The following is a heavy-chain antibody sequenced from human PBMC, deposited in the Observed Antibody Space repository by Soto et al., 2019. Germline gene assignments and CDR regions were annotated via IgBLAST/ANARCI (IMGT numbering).Heavy chain of an antibody. J-gene: IGHJ4*01. CDR2: IYYSGST. V-gene: IGHV4-31*03. D-gene: IGHD3-10*01. CDR1: GGSISSGGYY. CDR3: ARGVTLVRGVIHTPYFDY. Sequence: PSETLSLTCTVSGGSISSGGYYWSWIRQHPGKGLEWIGYIYYSGSTYYNPSLKSRVTISVDTSKNQFSLKLSSVTAADTAVYYCARGVTLVRGVIHTPYFDYWGHGALVT.